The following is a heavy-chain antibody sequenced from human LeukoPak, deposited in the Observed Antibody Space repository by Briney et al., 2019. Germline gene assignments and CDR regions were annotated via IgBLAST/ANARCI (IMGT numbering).Heavy chain of an antibody. J-gene: IGHJ6*02. CDR1: GGSFSGYY. D-gene: IGHD3-9*01. V-gene: IGHV4-34*01. Sequence: SETLSLTCAVYGGSFSGYYWGWIRQPPGKGLEWIGEINHSGSTNYNPSLKSRVTISVDTSKNQFSLKLSSVTAADTAVYYCARLYYDILTAYYYGMDVWGQGTTVTVSS. CDR3: ARLYYDILTAYYYGMDV. CDR2: INHSGST.